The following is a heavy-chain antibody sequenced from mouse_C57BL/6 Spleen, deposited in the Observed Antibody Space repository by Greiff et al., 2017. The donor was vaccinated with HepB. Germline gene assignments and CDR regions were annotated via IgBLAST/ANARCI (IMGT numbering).Heavy chain of an antibody. Sequence: QVQLKQPGTELVKPGASVKLSCKASGYTFTSYWMHWVKQRPGQGLEWIGNINPSNGGTNYNEKFKSKATLTVDKSSSTAYMQLSSLTSEDSAVYYCARRTVVAAYYYAMDYWGQGTSVTVSS. CDR2: INPSNGGT. D-gene: IGHD1-1*01. CDR1: GYTFTSYW. CDR3: ARRTVVAAYYYAMDY. J-gene: IGHJ4*01. V-gene: IGHV1-53*01.